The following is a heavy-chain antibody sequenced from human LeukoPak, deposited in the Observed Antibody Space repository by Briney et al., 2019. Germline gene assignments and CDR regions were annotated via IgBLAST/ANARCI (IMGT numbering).Heavy chain of an antibody. D-gene: IGHD1-26*01. V-gene: IGHV3-30-3*01. CDR1: GFTFSSYA. Sequence: GGSLRLSGAASGFTFSSYAMHWVRQAPGKGLEWVAVISYDGSNKYYADSVKGRFTISRDNSKNTLYLQMNSLRAEDTAVYYCARDRERWFDPWGQGTLVTVSS. CDR2: ISYDGSNK. J-gene: IGHJ5*02. CDR3: ARDRERWFDP.